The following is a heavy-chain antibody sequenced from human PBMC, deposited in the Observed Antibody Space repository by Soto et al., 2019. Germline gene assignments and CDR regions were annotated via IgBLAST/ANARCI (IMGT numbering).Heavy chain of an antibody. J-gene: IGHJ6*02. CDR2: IIPIFGTA. V-gene: IGHV1-69*01. D-gene: IGHD5-18*01. CDR1: GGTFSSYA. Sequence: QVQLVQSGAEVKKPGSSVKVSCKASGGTFSSYAISWVRQAPGQGLEWMGGIIPIFGTATYAQKFQGRVTITADESTSTAYMERSSLRSEDTAVYYCARDGDTAMAGHYYYGMDVWGQGTTVTVSS. CDR3: ARDGDTAMAGHYYYGMDV.